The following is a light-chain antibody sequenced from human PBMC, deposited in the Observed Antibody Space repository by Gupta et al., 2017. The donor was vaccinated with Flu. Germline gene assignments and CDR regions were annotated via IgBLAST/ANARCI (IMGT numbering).Light chain of an antibody. CDR1: QPIDIW. V-gene: IGKV1-5*03. CDR3: QNYRTSSGGT. CDR2: RAS. J-gene: IGKJ1*01. Sequence: DIQLTQSPSSLSASVGDSVTITCRASQPIDIWLAWYQQRPGEAPRLLIYRASTLQGGVPSRFSGGGSETEFTLTINSLQPDDFATYYCQNYRTSSGGTFGRGTKVGI.